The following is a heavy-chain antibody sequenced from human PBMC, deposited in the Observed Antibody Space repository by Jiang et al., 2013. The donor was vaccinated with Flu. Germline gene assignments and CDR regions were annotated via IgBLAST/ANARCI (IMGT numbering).Heavy chain of an antibody. Sequence: GLVKPSETLSLTCAVSGGSISSYYWSWIRQPAGKGLEWIGYIHNSGTTNYNPSLKSRVTISIDTSTNQFSLKLISVTAPDTAVYYCARSYCGGDCYSMFGYSYYGMDVWGQGTTVTVSS. V-gene: IGHV4-59*08. J-gene: IGHJ6*02. CDR2: IHNSGTT. CDR3: ARSYCGGDCYSMFGYSYYGMDV. D-gene: IGHD2-21*02. CDR1: GGSISSYY.